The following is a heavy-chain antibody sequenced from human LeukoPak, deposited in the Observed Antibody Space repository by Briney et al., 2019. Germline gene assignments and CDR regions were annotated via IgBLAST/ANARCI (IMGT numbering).Heavy chain of an antibody. CDR3: ARDQKVPAAMDGSDGGDY. V-gene: IGHV1-18*01. D-gene: IGHD2-2*01. J-gene: IGHJ4*02. Sequence: GASVKVSFKASGYTFTSYGISWVRQAPGQGLEWMGWISAYNGNTNYAQKLQGRVTMTTDTSTSTAYMELRNLRSDDTAVYYCARDQKVPAAMDGSDGGDYWGQGTLVTVSS. CDR2: ISAYNGNT. CDR1: GYTFTSYG.